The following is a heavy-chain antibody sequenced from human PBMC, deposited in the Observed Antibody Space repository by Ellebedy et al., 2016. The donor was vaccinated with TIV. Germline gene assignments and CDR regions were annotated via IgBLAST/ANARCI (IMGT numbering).Heavy chain of an antibody. CDR2: IYYSGST. V-gene: IGHV4-59*01. J-gene: IGHJ6*03. D-gene: IGHD6-19*01. CDR1: GGSISSYY. CDR3: ARGRQWRGDYYYYYMDV. Sequence: SETLSLXCTVSGGSISSYYWSWIRQPPGKGLEWIGYIYYSGSTNYNPSLKSRVTISVDTSKNQFSLKLSSVTAADTAVYYCARGRQWRGDYYYYYMDVWGKGTTVTVSS.